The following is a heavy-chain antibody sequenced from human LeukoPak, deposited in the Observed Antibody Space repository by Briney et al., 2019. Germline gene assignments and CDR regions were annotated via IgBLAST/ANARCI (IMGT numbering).Heavy chain of an antibody. Sequence: PGGSLRLSCAASGFTFSSYSMNWVRQAPGKGLEWVSSISSSSSYIYYADSVKGRFTISRDNAKNSLYPQMNSLRAEDTAVYYCARSLRVVPATISDYWGQGTLVTVSS. D-gene: IGHD2-2*02. CDR3: ARSLRVVPATISDY. V-gene: IGHV3-21*01. CDR2: ISSSSSYI. CDR1: GFTFSSYS. J-gene: IGHJ4*02.